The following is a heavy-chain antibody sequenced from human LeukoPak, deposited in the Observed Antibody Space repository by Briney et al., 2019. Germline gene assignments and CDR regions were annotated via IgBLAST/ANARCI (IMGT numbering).Heavy chain of an antibody. CDR2: ISSSSTAI. D-gene: IGHD3-10*01. CDR1: GFTFSSYW. Sequence: PGGSLRLSCAASGFTFSSYWMSWVRQAPGKGLEWVSYISSSSTAIYYADSVKGRFTISRDSAKNSLYLQMNSLRDEDTAVYYCARDRAGYYYGSGSAYGMDVWGQGTTVTVSS. J-gene: IGHJ6*02. V-gene: IGHV3-48*02. CDR3: ARDRAGYYYGSGSAYGMDV.